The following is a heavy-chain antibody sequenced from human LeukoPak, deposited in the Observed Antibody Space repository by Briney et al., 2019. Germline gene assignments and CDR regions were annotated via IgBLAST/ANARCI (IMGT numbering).Heavy chain of an antibody. CDR1: GGTFSGYA. J-gene: IGHJ4*02. Sequence: GSSVKVSCKASGGTFSGYAINWVRQAPGQGLEWMGRIIPIFGTVNYAQKFQGRVTITTDESTSTAYMELSSLRSEDTAVYYCARESYGSGSYKPDYWGQGTLVTVSS. D-gene: IGHD3-10*01. V-gene: IGHV1-69*05. CDR2: IIPIFGTV. CDR3: ARESYGSGSYKPDY.